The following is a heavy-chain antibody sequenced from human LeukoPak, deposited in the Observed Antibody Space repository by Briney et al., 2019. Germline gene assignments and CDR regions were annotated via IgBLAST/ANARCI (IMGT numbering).Heavy chain of an antibody. Sequence: KLGESLKISCKGSGFSFASYWIGWVRQMPGRDLEWIGIIYPGDSDTRYSPSFQGQVTISDDKSINTAYLKWSSLKASDTAMYYCARLPHYYYYYMDVWGKGTTVTVSS. CDR1: GFSFASYW. J-gene: IGHJ6*03. CDR3: ARLPHYYYYYMDV. CDR2: IYPGDSDT. V-gene: IGHV5-51*01.